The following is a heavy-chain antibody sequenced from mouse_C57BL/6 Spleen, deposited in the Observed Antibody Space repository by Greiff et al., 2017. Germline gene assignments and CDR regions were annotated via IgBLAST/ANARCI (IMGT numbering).Heavy chain of an antibody. Sequence: QVQLQQSGAELVRPGASVTLSCKASGYTFTDYEMHWVKQTPVHGLEWIGAIDPETGGTAYNQKFKGKAILTADKSSSTAYMELRSLTSEDSAVYYCTRDNYGSSYGWYFDVWGTGTTVTVSS. CDR2: IDPETGGT. CDR1: GYTFTDYE. CDR3: TRDNYGSSYGWYFDV. V-gene: IGHV1-15*01. D-gene: IGHD1-1*01. J-gene: IGHJ1*03.